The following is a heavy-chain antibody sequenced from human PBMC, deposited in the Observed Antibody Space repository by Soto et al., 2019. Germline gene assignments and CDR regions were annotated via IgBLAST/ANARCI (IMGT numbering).Heavy chain of an antibody. CDR1: GFTFNTYD. V-gene: IGHV3-21*01. J-gene: IGHJ5*02. D-gene: IGHD2-21*01. CDR3: VRSGTARLLRHSWFDT. CDR2: ITTSSAYI. Sequence: EVQLVESGGGLVKPGGSLRLSCAASGFTFNTYDMNWVRQAPGKGLEWVSSITTSSAYIYYADSLKGRITISRDNAKNSLFLPMNSPRDEDTAVYYCVRSGTARLLRHSWFDTWGQGTLVTVSS.